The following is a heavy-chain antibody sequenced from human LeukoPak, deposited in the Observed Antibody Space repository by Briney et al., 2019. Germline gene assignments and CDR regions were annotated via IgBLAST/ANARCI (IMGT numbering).Heavy chain of an antibody. CDR1: GGTFSSYA. J-gene: IGHJ4*02. Sequence: SVKVSYKASGGTFSSYAISWVRQAPGQGLEWMGRIIPILGIANYAQKFQGRVTITADKSTSTAYMELGSLRSEDTAVYYCASTVDTAMDYYFDYWGQGTLVTVSS. D-gene: IGHD5-18*01. CDR3: ASTVDTAMDYYFDY. V-gene: IGHV1-69*04. CDR2: IIPILGIA.